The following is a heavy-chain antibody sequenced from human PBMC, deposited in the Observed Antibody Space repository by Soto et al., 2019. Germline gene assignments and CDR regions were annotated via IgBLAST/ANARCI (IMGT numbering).Heavy chain of an antibody. Sequence: SQTLSLTCVISGDSVSSNSAAWNWIRQSPSRGLEWLGRTYYRSKWYNDYAVSVKSRITINPDTSKDQFSLQLNSVTPEDTAVYYCAREESEHDWIDYFDYWGQGTLVTVSS. CDR2: TYYRSKWYN. D-gene: IGHD3-9*01. CDR3: AREESEHDWIDYFDY. J-gene: IGHJ4*02. CDR1: GDSVSSNSAA. V-gene: IGHV6-1*01.